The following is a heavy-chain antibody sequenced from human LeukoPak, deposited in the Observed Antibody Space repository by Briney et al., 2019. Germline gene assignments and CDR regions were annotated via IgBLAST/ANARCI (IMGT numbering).Heavy chain of an antibody. J-gene: IGHJ4*02. CDR3: ARQIDAVTKFDS. V-gene: IGHV3-7*01. CDR1: GFTFSSYW. D-gene: IGHD2-8*01. CDR2: INQDKRQI. Sequence: GGSLRLSCAGSGFTFSSYWMSWVRQAPGKGLEWVASINQDKRQIQYVESVKGRFTISRDNAKSSLFLQMNSLRVEDTAVYYCARQIDAVTKFDSWGQGTLVTVSS.